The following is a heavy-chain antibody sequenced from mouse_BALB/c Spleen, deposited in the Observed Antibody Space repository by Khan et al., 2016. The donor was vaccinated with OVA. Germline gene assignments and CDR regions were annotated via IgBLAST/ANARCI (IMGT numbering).Heavy chain of an antibody. CDR1: GFSLTTYG. CDR3: ARQPYYHYNIMDY. V-gene: IGHV2-6-1*01. J-gene: IGHJ4*01. CDR2: IWSDGTT. D-gene: IGHD2-10*01. Sequence: QVQLKQSGPDLAAPSQSLSITCTISGFSLTTYGVHWVRQPPGKGLEWLVVIWSDGTTHYNSALKSRLTITKDNSQSQVFLKMNSLQTDDTAIYFCARQPYYHYNIMDYWGQGTSVTVSS.